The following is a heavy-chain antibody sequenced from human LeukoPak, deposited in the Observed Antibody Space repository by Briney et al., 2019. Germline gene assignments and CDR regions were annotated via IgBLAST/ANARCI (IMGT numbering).Heavy chain of an antibody. CDR3: ARRAGFGELLPSPSSSNWFDP. CDR1: GGSFSGYY. V-gene: IGHV4-34*01. Sequence: SETLSLTCAVYGGSFSGYYWSWIRQPPGKGLEWIGEINHSGSTNYNPSLKSRVTISVDTSKNQFSLKLSSVTAADTAVYYCARRAGFGELLPSPSSSNWFDPWGQGTLVTVSS. J-gene: IGHJ5*02. CDR2: INHSGST. D-gene: IGHD3-10*01.